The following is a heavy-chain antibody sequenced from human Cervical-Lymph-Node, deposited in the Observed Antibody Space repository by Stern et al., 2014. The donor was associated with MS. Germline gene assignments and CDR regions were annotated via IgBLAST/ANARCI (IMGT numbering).Heavy chain of an antibody. CDR1: GYTFTNYA. CDR2: IKPNNGKN. J-gene: IGHJ3*02. Sequence: QVQLVESGAEVKKPGASVKVSCKASGYTFTNYAINWVRQAPGQGLEWMGWIKPNNGKNHYATNLQGRVTMNTDTSTTTAYMDLRSLRSDDTAVYYCARVDFFHTPYCFHIWGQGAMVTVSS. CDR3: ARVDFFHTPYCFHI. V-gene: IGHV1-18*01. D-gene: IGHD3-3*01.